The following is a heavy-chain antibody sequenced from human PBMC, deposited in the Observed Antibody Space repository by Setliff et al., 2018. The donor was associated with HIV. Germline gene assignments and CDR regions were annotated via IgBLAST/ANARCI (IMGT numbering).Heavy chain of an antibody. CDR3: TRVRPGRWAALDAFDL. Sequence: GGSLRLSCAASGFTFANYWMHWVRQAPGKGLVWVSRIHYDGSTTNYAGFVKGRFTISRDNAKNTLYLQMDSLRAEDTAVYYCTRVRPGRWAALDAFDLWGQGTMVTVSS. V-gene: IGHV3-74*01. CDR2: IHYDGSTT. CDR1: GFTFANYW. D-gene: IGHD3-10*01. J-gene: IGHJ3*01.